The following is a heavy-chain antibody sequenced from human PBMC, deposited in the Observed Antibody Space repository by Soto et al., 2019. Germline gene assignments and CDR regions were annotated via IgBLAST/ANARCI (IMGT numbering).Heavy chain of an antibody. Sequence: SETLSLTCTVSGGSISSYYWSWIRQPPGKGLEWIGYIYYSGSTNYNPSLKSRVTISVDTSKNQFSLKLSSVTAADTAVYYCARGDSGWYEDHYFDYWGQGTLVTVSS. CDR3: ARGDSGWYEDHYFDY. V-gene: IGHV4-59*01. CDR2: IYYSGST. D-gene: IGHD6-19*01. J-gene: IGHJ4*02. CDR1: GGSISSYY.